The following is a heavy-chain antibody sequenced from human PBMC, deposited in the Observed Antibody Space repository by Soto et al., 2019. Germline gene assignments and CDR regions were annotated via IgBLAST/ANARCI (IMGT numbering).Heavy chain of an antibody. Sequence: EVQLLESGGGLVQPGGSLRLSCAASGFTFNNYAMTWVRQAPGKGLEWVSAISCNGDSTYYGDSVKGRFTVSRDNSRNALYLQMNSLRAEDTAVYYCAKVASVAQEYDIWSGLDYWGQGTLVNVSS. V-gene: IGHV3-23*01. CDR2: ISCNGDST. D-gene: IGHD3-3*01. CDR3: AKVASVAQEYDIWSGLDY. J-gene: IGHJ4*02. CDR1: GFTFNNYA.